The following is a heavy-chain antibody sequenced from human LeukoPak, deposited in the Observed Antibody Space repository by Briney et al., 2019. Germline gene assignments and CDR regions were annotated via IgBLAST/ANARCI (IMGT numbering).Heavy chain of an antibody. J-gene: IGHJ3*02. D-gene: IGHD1-26*01. CDR1: GFTFSSYS. CDR2: ISSSSGTM. CDR3: ARGGNYYNEAFDI. V-gene: IGHV3-48*01. Sequence: GGSLRLSCAAPGFTFSSYSMNWVRQAPGKGLEWISYISSSSGTMLYSDSVKGRFTISRDNARNSLFLPMSSLRAEDTAVYFCARGGNYYNEAFDIWGRGTMVTVSS.